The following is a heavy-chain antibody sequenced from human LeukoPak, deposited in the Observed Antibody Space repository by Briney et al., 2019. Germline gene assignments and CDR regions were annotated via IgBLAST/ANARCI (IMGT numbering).Heavy chain of an antibody. CDR2: IYYSGST. Sequence: SETLSLTCTVSGGSISSSSYYWGWIRQPPGKGLEWIGSIYYSGSTYYNPSLKSRVTISVDTSKNQFSLKLSSVTAADTAVYYCARHSLGGRGWFHDYWGQGTLVTVSS. CDR1: GGSISSSSYY. J-gene: IGHJ4*02. V-gene: IGHV4-39*01. CDR3: ARHSLGGRGWFHDY. D-gene: IGHD3-16*01.